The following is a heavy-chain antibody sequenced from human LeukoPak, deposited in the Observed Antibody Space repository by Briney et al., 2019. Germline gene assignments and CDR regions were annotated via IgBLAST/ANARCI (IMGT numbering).Heavy chain of an antibody. V-gene: IGHV3-48*03. Sequence: SGGSLRLSCAASGFTFSSYEMNWVRQAPGKGLEWVSYISSSVSTIYYADSVKGRFTISRDNAKNSLYLQMNSLRAEDTAVYYCARDWGAGTVDYWGQGTLVTVSS. CDR3: ARDWGAGTVDY. CDR1: GFTFSSYE. CDR2: ISSSVSTI. J-gene: IGHJ4*02. D-gene: IGHD6-13*01.